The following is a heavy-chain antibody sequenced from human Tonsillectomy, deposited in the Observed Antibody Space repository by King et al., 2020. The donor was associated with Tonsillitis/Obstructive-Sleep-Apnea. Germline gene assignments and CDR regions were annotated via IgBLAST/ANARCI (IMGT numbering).Heavy chain of an antibody. V-gene: IGHV5-10-1*01. CDR2: MDPSDSYT. J-gene: IGHJ6*03. Sequence: QLVQSGAEVKKPGESLRISCKGSGYSFTSFWIIWVRQMPGKGLEWMGRMDPSDSYTNYSPSFQGHVTISADKSISTAYLQWSSLKASDTAMYYCASGFWSGSVLDYYMDVWGKGTTVTVSS. CDR3: ASGFWSGSVLDYYMDV. CDR1: GYSFTSFW. D-gene: IGHD3-3*01.